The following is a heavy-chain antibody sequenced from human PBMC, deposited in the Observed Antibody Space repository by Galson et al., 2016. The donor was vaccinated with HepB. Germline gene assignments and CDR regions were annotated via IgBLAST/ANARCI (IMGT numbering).Heavy chain of an antibody. Sequence: SLRLSCAASGLTFRNYAMSWVRQAPGKGLEWVSAINGGGYNTYYADSVKGRFTISRDNSKNTFYPQMSSLGVEDTAVYFCAKGSAMQDYWGQGTLVTVSS. CDR2: INGGGYNT. D-gene: IGHD5-18*01. CDR3: AKGSAMQDY. J-gene: IGHJ4*02. CDR1: GLTFRNYA. V-gene: IGHV3-23*01.